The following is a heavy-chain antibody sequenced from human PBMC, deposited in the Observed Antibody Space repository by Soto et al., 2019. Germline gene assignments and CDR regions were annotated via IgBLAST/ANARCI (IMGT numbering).Heavy chain of an antibody. V-gene: IGHV3-73*01. D-gene: IGHD3-3*01. Sequence: GGSLRLSCAASGFTFSGSAMHWVRQASGKGLEWVGRIRSKDNSYATAYAASVKGRFTISRDDSKNTAYLQMNSLKTEDTAVYYCTRLRPLTIFGVVSDYWGQGTLVTVSS. CDR3: TRLRPLTIFGVVSDY. CDR2: IRSKDNSYAT. J-gene: IGHJ4*02. CDR1: GFTFSGSA.